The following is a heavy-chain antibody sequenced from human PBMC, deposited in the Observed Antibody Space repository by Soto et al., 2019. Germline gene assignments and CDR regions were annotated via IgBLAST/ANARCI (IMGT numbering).Heavy chain of an antibody. CDR2: IYPGDSDV. D-gene: IGHD3-10*01. Sequence: EVQLVQSGAEVKKPGESLKVSCKGSGYSFSSYWINWVRQMPGKGLEWMGVIYPGDSDVKYSPSFQGQVTISADKSISTAYLQWSGLKASDTAMYYCARTDYDSGSFDYWGQGSLVTVSS. CDR1: GYSFSSYW. V-gene: IGHV5-51*03. J-gene: IGHJ4*02. CDR3: ARTDYDSGSFDY.